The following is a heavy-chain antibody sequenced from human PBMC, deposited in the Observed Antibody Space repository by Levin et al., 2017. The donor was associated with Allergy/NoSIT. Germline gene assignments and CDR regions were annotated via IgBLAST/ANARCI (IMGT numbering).Heavy chain of an antibody. CDR2: IYPGDSDT. J-gene: IGHJ4*02. Sequence: GASVKVSCKVSGYSFSSSWIGWVRQMPGKGLEWMGIIYPGDSDTRYSPSFQGQVTISADKSITTAYLQWSSLKVSDTAIYYCARRAMTVEYFDFWGQGTLVTVSS. V-gene: IGHV5-51*01. CDR3: ARRAMTVEYFDF. D-gene: IGHD6-19*01. CDR1: GYSFSSSW.